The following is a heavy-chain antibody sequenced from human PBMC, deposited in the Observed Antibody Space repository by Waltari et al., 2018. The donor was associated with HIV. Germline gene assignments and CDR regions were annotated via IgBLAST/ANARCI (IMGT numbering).Heavy chain of an antibody. CDR2: MYYTGST. V-gene: IGHV4-59*01. CDR1: GGSLSDYY. D-gene: IGHD3-9*01. Sequence: QVQLQEAGPGLVKPSETLSLTCAVSGGSLSDYYWSWIRQPPGKGLDWIGYMYYTGSTKYNPSLKSRVTISLDTSKSQVSLRLSSVTAADSAVYYCARTVRYFGNMDVWGQGTTVTVSS. CDR3: ARTVRYFGNMDV. J-gene: IGHJ6*02.